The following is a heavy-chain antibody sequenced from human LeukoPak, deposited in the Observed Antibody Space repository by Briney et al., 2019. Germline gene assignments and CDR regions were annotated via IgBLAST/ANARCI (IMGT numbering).Heavy chain of an antibody. Sequence: SETLSLTCTVSGGSISSSSYYWGWIRQPPGKGLEWIGSIYYSGSTYYNPSLKSRVTISVDTSKNQFSLKLSSVTAADTAVYYCARVENVDPGGYYGMDVWGQGTTVTVSS. D-gene: IGHD3-16*01. CDR2: IYYSGST. CDR3: ARVENVDPGGYYGMDV. V-gene: IGHV4-39*01. J-gene: IGHJ6*02. CDR1: GGSISSSSYY.